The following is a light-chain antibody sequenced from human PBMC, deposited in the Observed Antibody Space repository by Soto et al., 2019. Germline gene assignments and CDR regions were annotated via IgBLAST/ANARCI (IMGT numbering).Light chain of an antibody. CDR1: QSISRD. CDR3: HQSHSIPLT. J-gene: IGKJ4*01. Sequence: DIQMTQSPSSLSASVGDRVTITCRASQSISRDLNWYQQKPGKAPKVLIYGAYSLQSGVPSRFRGSGVGTDFTLTISSLQPEDFATYYWHQSHSIPLTFGGGPKV. V-gene: IGKV1-39*01. CDR2: GAY.